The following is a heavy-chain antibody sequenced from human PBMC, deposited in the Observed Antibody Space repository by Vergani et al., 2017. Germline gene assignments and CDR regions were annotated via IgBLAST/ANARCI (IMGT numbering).Heavy chain of an antibody. V-gene: IGHV1-2*02. Sequence: QVQLVQSGAEVKKPGASVKVSCKASGYTFTGYYMHWVRQAPGQGLEWMGWINPNSGGTNYAQKLQGRVTGTRDTSIRTAYMELSRLRSDATAVYYCARDGFIVATTGQYYYYGMDVWGQGTTVTVSS. J-gene: IGHJ6*02. CDR1: GYTFTGYY. CDR3: ARDGFIVATTGQYYYYGMDV. CDR2: INPNSGGT. D-gene: IGHD5-12*01.